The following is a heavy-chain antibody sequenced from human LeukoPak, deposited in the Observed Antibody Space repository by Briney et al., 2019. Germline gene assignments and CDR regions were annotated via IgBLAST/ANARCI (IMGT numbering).Heavy chain of an antibody. Sequence: SETLSLTCTVSGDSFSSGGYYWCWIRQHPGKGLEWIGYIYNSGSTYYNPSLKSRVTISIDTSKRQFSLKLASVTAADTAVYYCAGEPPGSFSFDFWGQGTLVTVSS. J-gene: IGHJ4*02. CDR2: IYNSGST. D-gene: IGHD1-26*01. CDR1: GDSFSSGGYY. V-gene: IGHV4-31*03. CDR3: AGEPPGSFSFDF.